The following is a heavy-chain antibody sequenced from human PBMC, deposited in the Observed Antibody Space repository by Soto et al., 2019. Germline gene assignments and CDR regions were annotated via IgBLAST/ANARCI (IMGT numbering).Heavy chain of an antibody. CDR2: TVVGSGNT. V-gene: IGHV1-58*01. CDR1: GFTFTSSA. CDR3: AAGKGGSGSYYSGSWFDP. D-gene: IGHD3-10*01. Sequence: SVKVSCKASGFTFTSSAVQWVRQARGQRLEWIGWTVVGSGNTNYAQKFQERVTITRDMSTSTAYMELSSLRSEDTAVYYCAAGKGGSGSYYSGSWFDPWGQGTLVTVSS. J-gene: IGHJ5*02.